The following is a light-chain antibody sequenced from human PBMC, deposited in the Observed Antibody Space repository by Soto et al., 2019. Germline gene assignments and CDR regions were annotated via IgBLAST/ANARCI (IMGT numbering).Light chain of an antibody. J-gene: IGKJ4*01. Sequence: DIQLTQSPSSLSASVGDRVTITRQASQDIKNYLNWYQQKPGKAPNLLIYDASNLQTGVPSRFSGSGSGTCFTFTISSLQPEDVATYYCQQYDDLPLTFGGGTKVEIK. CDR3: QQYDDLPLT. CDR2: DAS. CDR1: QDIKNY. V-gene: IGKV1-33*01.